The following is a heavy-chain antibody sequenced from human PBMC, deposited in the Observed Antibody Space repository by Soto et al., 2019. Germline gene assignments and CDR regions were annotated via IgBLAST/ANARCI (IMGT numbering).Heavy chain of an antibody. D-gene: IGHD6-13*01. Sequence: QVQLVESGGGLVKPGGSLRLSCAASGFTFSDYYMSWIRQAPGKGLEWVSYINSSSSYTNYADSVKGRFTISRDNAKTSLYLQINSLRAEDTAVYYCARIITAAGGRRYFDLWGRGTLVTVSS. CDR1: GFTFSDYY. CDR2: INSSSSYT. CDR3: ARIITAAGGRRYFDL. V-gene: IGHV3-11*05. J-gene: IGHJ2*01.